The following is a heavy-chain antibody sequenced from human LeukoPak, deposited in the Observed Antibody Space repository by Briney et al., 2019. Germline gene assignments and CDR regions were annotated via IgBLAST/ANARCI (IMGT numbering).Heavy chain of an antibody. V-gene: IGHV1-46*01. Sequence: GGSLRLSCAASGYTFTSYYMHWVRQAPGQGLEWMGIINPSGGSTSYAQKFQGRVTITRDTSTSTVYMELSSLRSEDTAVYYCARGIVGATSSPDYWGQGTLVTVSS. D-gene: IGHD1-26*01. CDR2: INPSGGST. J-gene: IGHJ4*02. CDR1: GYTFTSYY. CDR3: ARGIVGATSSPDY.